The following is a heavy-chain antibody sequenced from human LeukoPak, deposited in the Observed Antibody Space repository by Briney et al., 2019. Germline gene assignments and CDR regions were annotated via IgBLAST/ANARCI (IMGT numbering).Heavy chain of an antibody. J-gene: IGHJ6*03. D-gene: IGHD4-17*01. Sequence: PSETLSLTCAVYGGSFSGYYWSWIRQPPGKGLEWIGEINHSGSTYYNPSLKSRVTISVDTSKNQFSLKLSSVTAADTAVYYCASSRYGRSYYYYYYMDVWGKGTTVTISS. CDR2: INHSGST. V-gene: IGHV4-34*01. CDR3: ASSRYGRSYYYYYYMDV. CDR1: GGSFSGYY.